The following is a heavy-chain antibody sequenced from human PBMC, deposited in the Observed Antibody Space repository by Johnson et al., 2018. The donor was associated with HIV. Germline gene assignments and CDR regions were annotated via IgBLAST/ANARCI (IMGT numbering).Heavy chain of an antibody. D-gene: IGHD3-16*01. CDR3: ARDNLRQLDAFDI. CDR1: GFTVTSHY. V-gene: IGHV3-66*01. CDR2: IYTGGNT. J-gene: IGHJ3*02. Sequence: EVQLVESGGGLVQPGGSLRLSCAASGFTVTSHYMSWVRQAPGMGLEWVSVIYTGGNTYYANSVKDRFTISRDISKNTLYLEMNIMRAEDTAVYYCARDNLRQLDAFDIWGQGTMVTVSS.